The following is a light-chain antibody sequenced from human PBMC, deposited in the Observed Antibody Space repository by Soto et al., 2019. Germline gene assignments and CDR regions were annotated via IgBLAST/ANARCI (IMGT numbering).Light chain of an antibody. J-gene: IGKJ3*01. CDR2: DAS. CDR3: QQRSNWPT. CDR1: QSVSTY. V-gene: IGKV3-11*01. Sequence: DIVLTQSPGTLSLSPGESATLSCRTSQSVSTYLAWYQQKPGQPPKLLIFDASNRATDIPPRFSGSGSGTDFTLTISSLEPEDFAVYYCQQRSNWPTFGPGTKVHV.